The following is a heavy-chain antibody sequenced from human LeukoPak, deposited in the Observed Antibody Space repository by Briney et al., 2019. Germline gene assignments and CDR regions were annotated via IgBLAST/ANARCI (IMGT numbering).Heavy chain of an antibody. J-gene: IGHJ6*03. CDR3: ARGGGMGHYYYYMDV. D-gene: IGHD5-24*01. Sequence: SETLSLTCTVSGGSISSYYWSWIRQPPGKGLEWIGYIYYSGSTNYNPSLKSRVTISVDTSKNQFSLKLSSVTAADTAVYYCARGGGMGHYYYYMDVWGKGTTVTVSS. V-gene: IGHV4-59*01. CDR1: GGSISSYY. CDR2: IYYSGST.